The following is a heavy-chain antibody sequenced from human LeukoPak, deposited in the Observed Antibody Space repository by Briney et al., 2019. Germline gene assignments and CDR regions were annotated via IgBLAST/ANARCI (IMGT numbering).Heavy chain of an antibody. D-gene: IGHD6-19*01. V-gene: IGHV3-23*01. CDR1: GFTFSSYA. Sequence: SGGSLRLSCAASGFTFSSYAMSWVRQAPGKGLEWVSAISGSGGSTYYADSVKGRFTISRDNSKNTLYLQMNSLRAEDTAVYYCAKRSGWYLGDYYGMDVWGQGTTVTVSS. J-gene: IGHJ6*02. CDR3: AKRSGWYLGDYYGMDV. CDR2: ISGSGGST.